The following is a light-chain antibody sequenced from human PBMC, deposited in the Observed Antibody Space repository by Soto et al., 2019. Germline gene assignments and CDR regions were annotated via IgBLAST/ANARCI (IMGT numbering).Light chain of an antibody. J-gene: IGKJ2*01. CDR2: LGS. V-gene: IGKV2-28*01. CDR3: MQPLQTPRT. Sequence: DIVMTQSPLSLPVTPGEPASISCRSSQSLLHSNGYNYLDWYLQKPGQSPQLLIYLGSNRASGVPDRFSGSGSDADFTLKISRVEAEDVGIYYCMQPLQTPRTFGQGTRLEIK. CDR1: QSLLHSNGYNY.